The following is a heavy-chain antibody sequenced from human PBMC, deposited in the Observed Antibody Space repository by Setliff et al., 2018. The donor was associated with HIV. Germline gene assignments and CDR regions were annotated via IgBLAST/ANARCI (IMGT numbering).Heavy chain of an antibody. D-gene: IGHD5-18*01. V-gene: IGHV3-49*04. CDR3: TRGRYNLGY. Sequence: GGSLRLSCAATGFTFGDYTMSWVRQAPGKGLEWVGFIRSEVYGGTTEYAASVKGRFTISRDDSKSIAYLQMNSLKTEDTALYYCTRGRYNLGYWGQGTLVTVSS. CDR2: IRSEVYGGTT. J-gene: IGHJ4*02. CDR1: GFTFGDYT.